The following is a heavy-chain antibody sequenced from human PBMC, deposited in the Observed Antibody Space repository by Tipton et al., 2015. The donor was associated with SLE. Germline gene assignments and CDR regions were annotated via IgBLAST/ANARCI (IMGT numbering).Heavy chain of an antibody. D-gene: IGHD6-13*01. J-gene: IGHJ3*02. CDR2: INTNTGNP. Sequence: QVQLVQSGPEVKKPGASVKVSCKASGYTFTSYGISWVRQAPGQGLEWMGWINTNTGNPTYAQGFTGRFVFSLDTSVSTAYLQISSLKAEDTAVYYCARDQGSSWPFGAFDIWGQGTMVTVSS. V-gene: IGHV7-4-1*02. CDR3: ARDQGSSWPFGAFDI. CDR1: GYTFTSYG.